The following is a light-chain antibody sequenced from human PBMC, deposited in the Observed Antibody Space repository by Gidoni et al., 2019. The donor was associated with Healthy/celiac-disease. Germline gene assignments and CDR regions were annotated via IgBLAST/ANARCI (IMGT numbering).Light chain of an antibody. CDR1: QSVSSY. Sequence: EIVLTHSPAPLSSSPGERATLSCRASQSVSSYLAWYQQKPGQAPRLLIYDASNRATGIPARFSGSGSGTDFTLTISSLEPEDFAVYYCQQRCNWRFTFGPGTKVDIK. CDR2: DAS. V-gene: IGKV3-11*01. CDR3: QQRCNWRFT. J-gene: IGKJ3*01.